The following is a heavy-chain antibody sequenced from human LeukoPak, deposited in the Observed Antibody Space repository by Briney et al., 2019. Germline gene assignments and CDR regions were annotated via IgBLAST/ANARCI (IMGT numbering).Heavy chain of an antibody. V-gene: IGHV4-34*01. D-gene: IGHD3-3*01. CDR1: GGSCIGYY. CDR2: INHSGST. J-gene: IGHJ4*02. CDR3: ARGRPPWDLSYDFWSGYYSGQLFDY. Sequence: SETLSLTCAVYGGSCIGYYWSGIRQPPGRGLEGIGEINHSGSTNYNPSLMSLVTISVDTSKHHFSLKLSPLTAAATAVSYCARGRPPWDLSYDFWSGYYSGQLFDYWGQGTLVTVSS.